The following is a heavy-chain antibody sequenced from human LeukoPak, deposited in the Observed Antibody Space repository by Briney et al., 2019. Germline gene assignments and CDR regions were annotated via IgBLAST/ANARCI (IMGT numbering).Heavy chain of an antibody. CDR3: ASGSGSYYR. Sequence: GGSLRLSCVASGITFSSYWMSWVRQAPGKGLEWVANIKEDGSVKYYVDSVEGRFTISRDNAKNSLFLQMNGLRAEDTAVYYCASGSGSYYRWGQGTLVTVSS. CDR2: IKEDGSVK. D-gene: IGHD3-10*01. CDR1: GITFSSYW. J-gene: IGHJ4*02. V-gene: IGHV3-7*01.